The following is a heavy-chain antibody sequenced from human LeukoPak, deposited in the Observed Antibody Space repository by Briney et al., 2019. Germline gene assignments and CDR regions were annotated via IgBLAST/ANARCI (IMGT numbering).Heavy chain of an antibody. CDR2: INHSGST. J-gene: IGHJ6*02. CDR1: GGSFSGYY. D-gene: IGHD3-22*01. V-gene: IGHV4-34*01. CDR3: ARGYDSSGYYLRLGNYGMDV. Sequence: PSETLSLTCAVYGGSFSGYYWSWIRQPPGKGLEWIGEINHSGSTNYNPSLKSRVTISVDTSKNQFSLKLSSVTAADTAVYYCARGYDSSGYYLRLGNYGMDVWGQGTTVIVSS.